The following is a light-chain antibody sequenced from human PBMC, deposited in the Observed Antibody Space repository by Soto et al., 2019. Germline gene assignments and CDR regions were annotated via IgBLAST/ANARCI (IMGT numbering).Light chain of an antibody. CDR2: DAS. V-gene: IGKV3-15*01. J-gene: IGKJ1*01. CDR1: QSVSSS. Sequence: EIVMTQSPATLSVSPGERATLSCRASQSVSSSLAWYQQKPGQAPRLLIYDASTRATGIPARFSGSGSGTEFTLTISSLQSEDFAVYYCQQYRNWRTFGQGTKVEIK. CDR3: QQYRNWRT.